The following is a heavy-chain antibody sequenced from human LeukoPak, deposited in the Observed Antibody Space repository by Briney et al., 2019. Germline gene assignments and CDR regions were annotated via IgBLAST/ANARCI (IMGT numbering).Heavy chain of an antibody. CDR3: ARDYSLIGYDWADAFDI. D-gene: IGHD5-12*01. V-gene: IGHV3-21*01. CDR1: GFTFSSYW. Sequence: GGSLRLSCAASGFTFSSYWMSWVRQAPGKGLEWVSSISSSSSYIYYADSVKGRFTISRDNAKNSLYLQMNSLRAEDTAVYYCARDYSLIGYDWADAFDIWGQGTMVAVSS. CDR2: ISSSSSYI. J-gene: IGHJ3*02.